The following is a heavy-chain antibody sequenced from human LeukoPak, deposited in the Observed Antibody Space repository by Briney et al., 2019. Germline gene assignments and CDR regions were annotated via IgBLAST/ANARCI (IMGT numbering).Heavy chain of an antibody. Sequence: GGSLRLSCAASGFTFDDYGMSWVRQAPGKGLEWVSGINWNGGSTGYADSVEGRFTISRDNSRNTLYLQMNSLRAEDTALYYCAKDFPSGWSTWGQGTLVTVSS. CDR1: GFTFDDYG. CDR3: AKDFPSGWST. CDR2: INWNGGST. V-gene: IGHV3-20*04. J-gene: IGHJ5*02. D-gene: IGHD6-19*01.